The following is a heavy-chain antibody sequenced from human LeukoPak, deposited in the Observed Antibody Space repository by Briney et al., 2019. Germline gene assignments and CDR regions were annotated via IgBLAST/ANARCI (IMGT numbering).Heavy chain of an antibody. CDR3: ASDNYDSSGYYLTHFDY. J-gene: IGHJ4*02. V-gene: IGHV1-69*05. Sequence: SVKVSCKASGYTFTSYDINWVRQATGQGLEWMGWIIPIFGTANYAQKFQGRVTITTDESTSTAYMELSSLRSEDTAVYYCASDNYDSSGYYLTHFDYWGQGTLVTVSS. CDR1: GYTFTSYD. D-gene: IGHD3-22*01. CDR2: IIPIFGTA.